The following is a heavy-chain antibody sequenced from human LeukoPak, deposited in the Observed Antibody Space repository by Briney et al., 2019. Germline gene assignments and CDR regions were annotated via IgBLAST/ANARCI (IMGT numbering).Heavy chain of an antibody. Sequence: GESLKISCKGSGYSFTSYWIGWVRQMPGKGLEWMGIIYPGDSDTRYSPSFQGQVTISADKSISTAYLQWSSLKASDTAMYYCARFGSSTGCYNPPCNWFDPWGQGTLVTVSS. CDR2: IYPGDSDT. CDR1: GYSFTSYW. V-gene: IGHV5-51*01. D-gene: IGHD2-2*02. CDR3: ARFGSSTGCYNPPCNWFDP. J-gene: IGHJ5*02.